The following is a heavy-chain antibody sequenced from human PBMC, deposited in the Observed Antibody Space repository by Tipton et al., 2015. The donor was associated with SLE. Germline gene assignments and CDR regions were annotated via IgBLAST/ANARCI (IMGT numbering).Heavy chain of an antibody. V-gene: IGHV3-30*02. J-gene: IGHJ3*02. Sequence: SLRLSCAASGFTFSSYGMHWVRQAPGKGLEWVAFIRYDGSNKYYADSVKGRFTISRDNSKNTLYLQMNSLRAEDTAVYYCAREGSSSGAFDIWGQGTMVTVSS. CDR3: AREGSSSGAFDI. D-gene: IGHD6-6*01. CDR2: IRYDGSNK. CDR1: GFTFSSYG.